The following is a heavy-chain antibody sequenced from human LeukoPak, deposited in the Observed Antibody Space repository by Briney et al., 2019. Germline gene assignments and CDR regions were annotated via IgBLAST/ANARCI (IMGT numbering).Heavy chain of an antibody. J-gene: IGHJ4*02. CDR3: ARQNNFDFWSGFFDY. Sequence: MPSETLSLTCTVSGGSISSGDYYWSWIRQPPGKGLEWIGYIYYSGSTYYNPSLKGRVTISVDTSKNQFSLKLSSVTAADTAVYYCARQNNFDFWSGFFDYWGLGALVTVSS. CDR1: GGSISSGDYY. D-gene: IGHD3-3*01. V-gene: IGHV4-30-4*08. CDR2: IYYSGST.